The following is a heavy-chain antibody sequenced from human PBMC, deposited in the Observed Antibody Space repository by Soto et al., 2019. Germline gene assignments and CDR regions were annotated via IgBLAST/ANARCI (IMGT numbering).Heavy chain of an antibody. D-gene: IGHD1-26*01. CDR3: ARREIQGPIDY. CDR2: IYYSGTT. V-gene: IGHV4-28*01. J-gene: IGHJ4*02. Sequence: QVQLQESGPGLVKPTDTLSLTCAVSGYSISSNNWWGWIRQPPGKGLEWIGYIYYSGTTYYNPSLKSRVTMSVDTSKNQFSLKLTSVTAVDTAVYYCARREIQGPIDYWGQGTLVTVSS. CDR1: GYSISSNNW.